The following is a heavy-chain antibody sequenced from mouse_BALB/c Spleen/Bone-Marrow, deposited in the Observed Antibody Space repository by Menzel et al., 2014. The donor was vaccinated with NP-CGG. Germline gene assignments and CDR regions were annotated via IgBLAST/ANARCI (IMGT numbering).Heavy chain of an antibody. CDR3: ARETGPRAMDY. J-gene: IGHJ4*01. V-gene: IGHV5-4*02. Sequence: EVHLVESGGGLAKPGGSLKLSCAASGFTFSDYYMFWVRQTPEKRLEWVATISDDGGNTYYRDSVKGRFTISRDNAKNKLNLQMSSLKSEDTATYHCARETGPRAMDYWGQGTSVTVSS. CDR2: ISDDGGNT. D-gene: IGHD4-1*01. CDR1: GFTFSDYY.